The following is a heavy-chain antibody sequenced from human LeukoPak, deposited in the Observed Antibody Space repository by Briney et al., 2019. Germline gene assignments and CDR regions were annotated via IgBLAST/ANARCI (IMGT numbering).Heavy chain of an antibody. CDR1: GYRFSSYW. CDR3: ARVVTLRGSGTSFLDY. CDR2: IYPGDSHT. D-gene: IGHD3-10*01. J-gene: IGHJ4*02. Sequence: GESLQISCQGSGYRFSSYWIAWVRQMPGEGLEWMGIIYPGDSHTEYSPSFQGQVTISADTSITTAYLHWSSLKASDTAIYYCARVVTLRGSGTSFLDYWGQGALVTVSS. V-gene: IGHV5-51*01.